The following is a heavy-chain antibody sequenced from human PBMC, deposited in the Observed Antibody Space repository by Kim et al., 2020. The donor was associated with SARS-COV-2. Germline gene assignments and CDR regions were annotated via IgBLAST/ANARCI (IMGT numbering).Heavy chain of an antibody. CDR3: ARGINWELYSMDV. V-gene: IGHV4-59*01. J-gene: IGHJ6*02. Sequence: SETLSLTCTVSGGSISSYYWSWIRQPPGKGLEWIGYIYYSGSTNYNPSLKSRVTISVDTSKNQFSLKLSSVTAADTAVYYCARGINWELYSMDVWGQGTTVTVSS. CDR2: IYYSGST. CDR1: GGSISSYY. D-gene: IGHD7-27*01.